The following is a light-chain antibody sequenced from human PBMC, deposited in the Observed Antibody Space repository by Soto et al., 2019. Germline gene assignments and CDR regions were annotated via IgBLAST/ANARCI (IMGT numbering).Light chain of an antibody. CDR2: DVN. Sequence: QSVLNQPPSASGSPGQSVTISCTGTSSYVGGYNFVSWYQQHPGKAPKLMIYDVNKRPSGVPDRFSGSKSGNTASLTVSGLQAEDEADYYRGSYAGSNNFVFGTGTKVTVL. CDR1: SSYVGGYNF. V-gene: IGLV2-8*01. J-gene: IGLJ1*01. CDR3: GSYAGSNNFV.